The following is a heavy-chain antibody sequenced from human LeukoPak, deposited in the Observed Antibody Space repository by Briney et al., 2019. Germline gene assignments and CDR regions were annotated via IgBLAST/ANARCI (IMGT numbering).Heavy chain of an antibody. Sequence: GGSLRLSCAASGFIFSDYYMSWIRQAPGKGLERVSYISSSGSIMYADSVKGRFTISRDNAGDSLFLQTNSLRAEDTAVYYCTKDRGFIAGRPDSYFDDWGQGILVTVSS. CDR1: GFIFSDYY. V-gene: IGHV3-11*01. J-gene: IGHJ4*02. CDR2: ISSSGSIM. D-gene: IGHD6-6*01. CDR3: TKDRGFIAGRPDSYFDD.